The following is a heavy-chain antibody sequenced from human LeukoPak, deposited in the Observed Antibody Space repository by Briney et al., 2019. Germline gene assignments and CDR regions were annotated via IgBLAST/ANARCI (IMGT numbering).Heavy chain of an antibody. CDR3: AGAYCSGGSCYSNDAFDI. CDR2: INHSGST. D-gene: IGHD2-15*01. CDR1: GGSFSGYY. Sequence: SETLSLTCAVYGGSFSGYYWSWIRQPPGKGLEWIGEINHSGSTNYNPSLKSRVTISVDTSKNQFSLKLSSVTAADTAVYYCAGAYCSGGSCYSNDAFDIWGQGTMVTVSS. V-gene: IGHV4-34*09. J-gene: IGHJ3*02.